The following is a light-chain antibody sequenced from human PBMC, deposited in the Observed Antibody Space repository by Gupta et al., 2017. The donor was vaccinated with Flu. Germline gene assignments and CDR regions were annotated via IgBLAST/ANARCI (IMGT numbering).Light chain of an antibody. Sequence: PSCLSASVGDRVTITCRASRGMSTYLAWYQQKPGKAPKLLIYTASTLQSGVPSRFSGSGSGTEFTLTISSLQPEDFATYYCQQLNSLPITFGQGTRLEIK. CDR1: RGMSTY. CDR2: TAS. V-gene: IGKV1-9*01. CDR3: QQLNSLPIT. J-gene: IGKJ5*01.